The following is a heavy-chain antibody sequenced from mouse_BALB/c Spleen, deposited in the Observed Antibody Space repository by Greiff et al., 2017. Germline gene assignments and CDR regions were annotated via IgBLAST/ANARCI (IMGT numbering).Heavy chain of an antibody. J-gene: IGHJ3*01. CDR3: ARAGTSGFAY. Sequence: EVQLQESGPGLVKPSQSLSLTCSVTGYSITSGYYWNWIRQFPGNKLEWMGYISYDGSNNYNPSLKNRISITRDTSKNQFFLKLNSVTTEDTATYYCARAGTSGFAYWGQGTLVTVSA. CDR1: GYSITSGYY. V-gene: IGHV3-6*02. CDR2: ISYDGSN. D-gene: IGHD4-1*01.